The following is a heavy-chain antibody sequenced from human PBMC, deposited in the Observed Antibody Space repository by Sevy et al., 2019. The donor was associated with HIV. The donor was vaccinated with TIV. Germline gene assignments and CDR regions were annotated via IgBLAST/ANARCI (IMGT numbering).Heavy chain of an antibody. CDR1: GFTVSSNF. J-gene: IGHJ6*02. D-gene: IGHD6-13*01. CDR3: ARDLRVATASGGMDV. CDR2: IYSGGDT. V-gene: IGHV3-53*01. Sequence: GGSLRLSCVAYGFTVSSNFMTWVRQAPGKGLEWVSIIYSGGDTYYADSVKGRFTISRDNSKNTLYLQMNNLRAEDTAVYYCARDLRVATASGGMDVWGQGTTVTDSS.